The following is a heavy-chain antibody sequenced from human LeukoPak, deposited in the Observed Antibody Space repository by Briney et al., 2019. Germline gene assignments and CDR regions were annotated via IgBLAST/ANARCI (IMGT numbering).Heavy chain of an antibody. CDR1: GYTFTSYG. D-gene: IGHD2-15*01. Sequence: SCKASGYTFTSYGISWVRQAPGQGLEWVAFIRYDGSNKYYADSVKGRFTISRDNSKNTLYLQMNSLRAEDTAVYYCAKTGLIVVVVGVLDYWGQGTLVTVSS. V-gene: IGHV3-30*02. CDR2: IRYDGSNK. CDR3: AKTGLIVVVVGVLDY. J-gene: IGHJ4*02.